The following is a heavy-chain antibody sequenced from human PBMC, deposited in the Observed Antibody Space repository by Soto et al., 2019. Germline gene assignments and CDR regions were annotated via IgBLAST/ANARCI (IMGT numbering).Heavy chain of an antibody. J-gene: IGHJ4*02. Sequence: EVQLVESGGGLVQPGGSLRLSCAASGFTFSSYWMSWVRQAPGKGLEWVANIKQDGSEKYYVDSVKGRFTISRDNAKNSLYLQMNSLRAEATAVYYCARGGRAVVFVYWGQGTLVTVSS. D-gene: IGHD2-8*02. CDR2: IKQDGSEK. V-gene: IGHV3-7*03. CDR3: ARGGRAVVFVY. CDR1: GFTFSSYW.